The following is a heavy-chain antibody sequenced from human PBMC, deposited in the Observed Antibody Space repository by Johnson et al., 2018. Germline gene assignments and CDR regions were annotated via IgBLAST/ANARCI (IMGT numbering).Heavy chain of an antibody. J-gene: IGHJ1*01. Sequence: QVQLVESGGGVVQXGRSLRLXCAASGFTFSSYGMHWVRQAPGKGLEWVAVIWYDGSNKYYADSVKGRFTISRANSKNTLYLQMNSMRAEDTAGYYWAKDSGPHDYGDPRGEYFQHWGQGTLVTVSS. V-gene: IGHV3-33*06. D-gene: IGHD4-17*01. CDR2: IWYDGSNK. CDR1: GFTFSSYG. CDR3: AKDSGPHDYGDPRGEYFQH.